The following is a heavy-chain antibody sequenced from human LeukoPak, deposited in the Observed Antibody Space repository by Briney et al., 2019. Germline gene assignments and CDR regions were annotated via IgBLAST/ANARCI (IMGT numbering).Heavy chain of an antibody. Sequence: SETLSLTCAVSGGSISNSNWWSWVRQTPGKGLEWIGEIYHSGSTNYNPSLKSRVTMSVDKSKNQFSLKLSSVTAADTAVYYCARDPGGYSGYGRGYYFDFWGQGTLVTVSS. V-gene: IGHV4-4*02. CDR2: IYHSGST. J-gene: IGHJ4*02. D-gene: IGHD5-12*01. CDR3: ARDPGGYSGYGRGYYFDF. CDR1: GGSISNSNW.